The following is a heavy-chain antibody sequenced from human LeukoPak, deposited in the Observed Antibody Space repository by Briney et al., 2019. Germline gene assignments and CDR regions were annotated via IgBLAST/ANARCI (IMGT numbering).Heavy chain of an antibody. CDR3: ARRRQYDILTTGYSPYDAFDV. Sequence: GESLKISCEASGYTFSRYWIGWVRQMPGKGLEWMGIIYPSDSDIRYSPSFQGQVSISADKSISTAFLQWNSLKASDSAIYYCARRRQYDILTTGYSPYDAFDVWGQGTLVTVSS. V-gene: IGHV5-51*01. CDR1: GYTFSRYW. CDR2: IYPSDSDI. J-gene: IGHJ3*01. D-gene: IGHD3-9*01.